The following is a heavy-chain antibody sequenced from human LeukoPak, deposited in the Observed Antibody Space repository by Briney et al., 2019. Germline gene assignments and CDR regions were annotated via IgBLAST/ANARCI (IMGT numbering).Heavy chain of an antibody. D-gene: IGHD1-26*01. J-gene: IGHJ4*02. CDR2: IYYSGST. V-gene: IGHV4-59*08. CDR1: GGSISSYY. Sequence: PSETLSLTCTVSGGSISSYYWSWIRQPPGKGLEWIGYIYYSGSTNYNPSLKSRVTISVDTSKNQFPLKLSSVTAADTAVYYCASQMGATLDYWGQGTLVTVSS. CDR3: ASQMGATLDY.